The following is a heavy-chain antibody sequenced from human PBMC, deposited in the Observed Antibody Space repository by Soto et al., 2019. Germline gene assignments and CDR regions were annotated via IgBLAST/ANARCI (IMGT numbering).Heavy chain of an antibody. J-gene: IGHJ6*02. CDR1: GYTFTSYG. Sequence: QVPLVESGGEVKKPGASVKVSCKASGYTFTSYGISWVRQAPGQGLEWMGWISAYNGNTNYAQKLQGRVTMTTDTSTSTAYMELRSLKSDDTAVHYCARDPARYCSGGSCYSDYYYGMDVWGQGTTVTVSS. CDR2: ISAYNGNT. V-gene: IGHV1-18*01. CDR3: ARDPARYCSGGSCYSDYYYGMDV. D-gene: IGHD2-15*01.